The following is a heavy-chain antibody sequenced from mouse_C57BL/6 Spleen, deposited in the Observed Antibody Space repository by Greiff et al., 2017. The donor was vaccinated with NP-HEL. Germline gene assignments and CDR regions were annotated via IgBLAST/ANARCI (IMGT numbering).Heavy chain of an antibody. D-gene: IGHD1-1*01. CDR1: GFNIKDDY. CDR2: IDPENGDT. V-gene: IGHV14-4*01. Sequence: EVKLQESGAELVRPGASVKLSCTASGFNIKDDYMHWVKQRPEQGLEWIGWIDPENGDTAYASKFQGKATITADTASNTAYLQLSSLTAEDTAVYYCTTYYGSWGQGTTLTVSS. J-gene: IGHJ2*01. CDR3: TTYYGS.